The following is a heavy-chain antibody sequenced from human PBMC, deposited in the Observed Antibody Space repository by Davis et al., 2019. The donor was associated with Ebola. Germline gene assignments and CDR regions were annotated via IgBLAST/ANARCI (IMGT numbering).Heavy chain of an antibody. J-gene: IGHJ6*04. V-gene: IGHV3-7*01. CDR2: IKQDGSEK. CDR3: ARRRIVGATTLYYYYGMDV. CDR1: GFTFSSYW. D-gene: IGHD1-26*01. Sequence: GESLKISCAASGFTFSSYWMSWVRQAPGKGLEWVANIKQDGSEKYYVDSVKGRFTISRDNAKNSLYLQMNSLRAEDTAVYYCARRRIVGATTLYYYYGMDVWGKGTTVTVSS.